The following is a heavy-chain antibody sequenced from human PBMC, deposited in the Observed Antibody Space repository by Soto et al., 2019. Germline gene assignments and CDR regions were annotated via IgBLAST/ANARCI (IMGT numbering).Heavy chain of an antibody. Sequence: GESLNISYQGTGYRFSCSWIGWHRQKPGIGLELPGNVWPSHSDDNFSPDFEAQVTISADNSINATYLQLLNLKASDTAIYYCTMGATIPFDSWGQGRRVTVS. CDR1: GYRFSCSW. J-gene: IGHJ4*02. CDR3: TMGATIPFDS. D-gene: IGHD2-2*02. V-gene: IGHV5-51*03. CDR2: VWPSHSDD.